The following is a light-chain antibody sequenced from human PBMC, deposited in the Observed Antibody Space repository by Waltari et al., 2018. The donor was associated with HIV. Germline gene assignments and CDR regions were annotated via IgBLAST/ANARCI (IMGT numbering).Light chain of an antibody. Sequence: QTVVTQEPSLTVSPGGTVTLTCASITGAVTSASSPNWFPLTPGQAPRALIYSTSQKHSWTPARCAGSLLGGKAVLTVSGVQPEDEAEDYCLLKFGGVWVFGGGTKVTVL. CDR2: STS. CDR3: LLKFGGVWV. V-gene: IGLV7-43*01. J-gene: IGLJ3*02. CDR1: TGAVTSASS.